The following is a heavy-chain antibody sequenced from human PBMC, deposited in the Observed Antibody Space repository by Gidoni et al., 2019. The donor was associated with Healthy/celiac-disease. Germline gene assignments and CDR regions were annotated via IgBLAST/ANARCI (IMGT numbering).Heavy chain of an antibody. CDR2: ISSSSSYI. CDR1: GFTFSSYS. D-gene: IGHD2-2*01. CDR3: ARECSSTSCLDSY. J-gene: IGHJ4*02. Sequence: EVQLVESGGGLVKPGGSLRLSCAASGFTFSSYSMNWVRQAPGKGLEWVSSISSSSSYIYYADSVKGRFTISRDNAKNSLYLQMNSLRAEDTAVYYCARECSSTSCLDSYWGQGTLVTVSS. V-gene: IGHV3-21*01.